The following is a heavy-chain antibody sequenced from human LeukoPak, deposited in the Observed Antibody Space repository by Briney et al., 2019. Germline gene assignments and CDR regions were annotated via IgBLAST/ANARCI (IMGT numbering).Heavy chain of an antibody. CDR3: AKASGAQFRGYFRH. J-gene: IGHJ1*01. D-gene: IGHD3-10*01. V-gene: IGHV3-9*01. Sequence: GGSLRLSCAASGFTFDDYAMHWVRQAPGKGLEWVSGISWNSGSIGYADSVKGRFTISRDNAKNSLYLQMNSLRAEDTALYYCAKASGAQFRGYFRHWGQGTLVTVSS. CDR2: ISWNSGSI. CDR1: GFTFDDYA.